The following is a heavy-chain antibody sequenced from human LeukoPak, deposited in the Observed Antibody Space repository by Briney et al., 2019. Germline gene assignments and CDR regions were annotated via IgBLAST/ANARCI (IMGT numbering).Heavy chain of an antibody. CDR2: INHSGST. CDR3: ARDNGDYVGY. Sequence: SETLSLTCAVYGGSFSGYYWSWIRQPPGKGLEWIGEINHSGSTNYNPSLKSRVTISVDTSKNQFSLKLSSVTAADTAVYYCARDNGDYVGYWGQGTLVTVSS. CDR1: GGSFSGYY. V-gene: IGHV4-34*01. J-gene: IGHJ4*02. D-gene: IGHD4-17*01.